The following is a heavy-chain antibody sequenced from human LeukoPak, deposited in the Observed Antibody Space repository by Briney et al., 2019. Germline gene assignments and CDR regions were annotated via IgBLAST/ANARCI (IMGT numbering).Heavy chain of an antibody. Sequence: GGSLRLSCAASGFTFSSYNMNWVRQAPGKGLEWVSYISDSSSTTYYADSVKGRFTVFRDNAKKSLYLQMNSLRAEDTAVYYCAREHYDSAFDIWGQGTMVTVSS. CDR3: AREHYDSAFDI. D-gene: IGHD3-16*01. CDR2: ISDSSSTT. J-gene: IGHJ3*02. CDR1: GFTFSSYN. V-gene: IGHV3-48*01.